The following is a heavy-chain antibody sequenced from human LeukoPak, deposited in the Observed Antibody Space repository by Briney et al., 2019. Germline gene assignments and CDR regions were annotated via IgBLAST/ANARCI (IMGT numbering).Heavy chain of an antibody. CDR2: INHSGST. CDR3: ARAPYYDFWSGYYSKYYYGMDV. Sequence: KPSETLSLTCAVYGGSFSGYYWSWIRQPPGKGLEWIGEINHSGSTNYNPSLKSRVTISVDTSKNQFSLKLSSVTAADTAVYYCARAPYYDFWSGYYSKYYYGMDVWGQGTTVTVSS. CDR1: GGSFSGYY. D-gene: IGHD3-3*01. V-gene: IGHV4-34*01. J-gene: IGHJ6*02.